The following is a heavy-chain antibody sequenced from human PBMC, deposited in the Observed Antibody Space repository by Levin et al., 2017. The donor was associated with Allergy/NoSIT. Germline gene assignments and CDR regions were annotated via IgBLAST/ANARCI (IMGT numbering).Heavy chain of an antibody. CDR3: ARRIAGEYNWFDP. CDR1: GGSISSDSHY. J-gene: IGHJ5*02. V-gene: IGHV4-39*01. Sequence: SETLSLTCNVSGGSISSDSHYWSWIRQPPGKGREWIGNIYFTGSTKYKSSLKSRVTISVDTSKNQFSLKLSSVTAADTAVYYCARRIAGEYNWFDPWGQGTLVTVSS. CDR2: IYFTGST. D-gene: IGHD3-16*02.